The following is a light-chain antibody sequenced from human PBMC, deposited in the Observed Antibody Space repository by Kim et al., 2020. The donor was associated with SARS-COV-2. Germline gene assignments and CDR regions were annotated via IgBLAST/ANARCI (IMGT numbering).Light chain of an antibody. CDR2: DVS. J-gene: IGLJ3*02. CDR3: SSYTSSSTSWV. V-gene: IGLV2-14*01. CDR1: SSDVAGYNY. Sequence: QSALTQPASVSGSPGQSITISCTGTSSDVAGYNYVSWYQQHPGKAPKLMIYDVSKRPSGVSNRFSGSKSGNTASLTISGLQAEDEADYYCSSYTSSSTSWVFGGGTQLTVL.